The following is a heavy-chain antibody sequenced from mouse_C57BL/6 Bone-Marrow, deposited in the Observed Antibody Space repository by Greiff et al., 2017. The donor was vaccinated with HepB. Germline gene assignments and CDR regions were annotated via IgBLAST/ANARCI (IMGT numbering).Heavy chain of an antibody. CDR1: GFTFSSYG. CDR3: ARHTYDYDEAY. Sequence: EVQGVESGGDLVKPGGSLKLSCAASGFTFSSYGMSWVRQTPDKRLEWVATISSGGSYTYYPDSVKGRFTISRDNAKNTLYLQMSSLKSEDTAMYYCARHTYDYDEAYWGQGTLVTVSA. D-gene: IGHD2-4*01. V-gene: IGHV5-6*01. CDR2: ISSGGSYT. J-gene: IGHJ3*01.